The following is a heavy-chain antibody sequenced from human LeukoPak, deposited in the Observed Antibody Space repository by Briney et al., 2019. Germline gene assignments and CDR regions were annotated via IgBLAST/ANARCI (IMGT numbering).Heavy chain of an antibody. D-gene: IGHD2-2*01. J-gene: IGHJ4*02. Sequence: SETLSLTCAVYGGSFSGYYWSWIRQPPGKGLEWIGEINHSGSTNYNPSLKSRVTISVDASKNQFSLKLSSVTAADTAVYCCARSESSTSCFDYWGQGTLVTVSS. CDR1: GGSFSGYY. CDR2: INHSGST. V-gene: IGHV4-34*01. CDR3: ARSESSTSCFDY.